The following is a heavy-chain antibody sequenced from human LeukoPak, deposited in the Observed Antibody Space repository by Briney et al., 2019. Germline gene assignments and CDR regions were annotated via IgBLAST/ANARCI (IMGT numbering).Heavy chain of an antibody. CDR2: IYHSGST. J-gene: IGHJ4*02. Sequence: SETLSLTCTVSGYSISSGYYWGWIRQPPGKGLEWIGSIYHSGSTYYNPSLKSRVTISVDTSKNQLSLKLSSVTAADTAVYYCARDRGQMAMFDYWGQGTLVTVSS. CDR1: GYSISSGYY. CDR3: ARDRGQMAMFDY. V-gene: IGHV4-38-2*02. D-gene: IGHD5-24*01.